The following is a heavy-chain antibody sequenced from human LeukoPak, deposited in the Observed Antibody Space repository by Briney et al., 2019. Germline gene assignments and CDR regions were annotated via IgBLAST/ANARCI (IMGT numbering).Heavy chain of an antibody. D-gene: IGHD5-24*01. CDR1: GGSISSYY. Sequence: SETLSLTCTVSGGSISSYYWSWIRQPPGKGLEWMGYIYYSGSTNYNPSLKSRVTISVDTSKNQFSLKLSSVTAADTAVYYCARAGRDGYNLRIHAFDIWGQGTMVTVSS. CDR3: ARAGRDGYNLRIHAFDI. CDR2: IYYSGST. J-gene: IGHJ3*02. V-gene: IGHV4-59*01.